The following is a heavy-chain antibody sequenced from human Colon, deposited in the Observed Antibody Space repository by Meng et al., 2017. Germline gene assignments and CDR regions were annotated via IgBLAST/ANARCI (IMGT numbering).Heavy chain of an antibody. Sequence: QVQLQGSGPRLVRPSETLSLTCTVSGGSVSSGDYYWSWIRQPPGKGLEWLGYVYYTGNTNYNPSLKNRVTISLDTSNNQFSLKLTSMTAADAAIYYCARVNGDFDEAWFDPWGQGTLVTVSS. V-gene: IGHV4-61*08. CDR1: GGSVSSGDYY. D-gene: IGHD2-21*02. CDR3: ARVNGDFDEAWFDP. J-gene: IGHJ5*02. CDR2: VYYTGNT.